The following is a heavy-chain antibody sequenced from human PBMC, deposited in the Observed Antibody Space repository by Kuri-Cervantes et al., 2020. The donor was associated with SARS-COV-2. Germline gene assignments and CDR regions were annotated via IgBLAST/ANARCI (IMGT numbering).Heavy chain of an antibody. CDR2: ISAYNGNT. V-gene: IGHV1-18*01. Sequence: ASVKVSRKASGYTFTSYGISWVRQAPGQGLEWMGWISAYNGNTNYAQKLQGRVTMTTDTSTSTAYMELRSLRSDDTAVYYCARVKAVVGATELRHDRLGLDYWGQGTLVTVAS. CDR3: ARVKAVVGATELRHDRLGLDY. D-gene: IGHD1-26*01. J-gene: IGHJ4*02. CDR1: GYTFTSYG.